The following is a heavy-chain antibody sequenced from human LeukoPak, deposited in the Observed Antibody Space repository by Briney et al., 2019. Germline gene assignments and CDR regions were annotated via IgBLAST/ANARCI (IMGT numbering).Heavy chain of an antibody. D-gene: IGHD3-10*01. Sequence: PSETLSLTCTVSGGSITSSSYYWGWIRQPPGKGLEWIGSVYYSGSTYYNPSLKSRVTISVDTSKNQFSLKLSSMTAAETAIYYCARHLRSSGTSKRTFFDYWGQGILVTVSS. V-gene: IGHV4-39*07. CDR1: GGSITSSSYY. J-gene: IGHJ4*02. CDR3: ARHLRSSGTSKRTFFDY. CDR2: VYYSGST.